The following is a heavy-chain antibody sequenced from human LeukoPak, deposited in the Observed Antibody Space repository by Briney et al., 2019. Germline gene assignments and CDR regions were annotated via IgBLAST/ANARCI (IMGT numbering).Heavy chain of an antibody. Sequence: SETLSLTCTVSGGSISSYYWSWIRQPPGKGLEWIGYIYYSGSTNYNPSLKSRVTISVDTSKNQFSLKLSSVTAADTAVYYCARVGATPRQGWFDPWGQGTLVTVSS. V-gene: IGHV4-59*01. J-gene: IGHJ5*02. D-gene: IGHD1-26*01. CDR1: GGSISSYY. CDR3: ARVGATPRQGWFDP. CDR2: IYYSGST.